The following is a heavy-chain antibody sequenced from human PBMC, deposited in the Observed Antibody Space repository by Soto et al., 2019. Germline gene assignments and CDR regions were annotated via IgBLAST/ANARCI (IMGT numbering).Heavy chain of an antibody. V-gene: IGHV2-5*02. CDR2: IYWDDDK. CDR3: AHIVLDYSGYDFDSFAL. Sequence: QITLKESGPTLVKPTQTLTLTCTVSGFSLSTSGVGVGWIRQPPGKALEWVALIYWDDDKRYSTSLKGRLTITKYTPKNQVVLTMTNMYPVDTATYYCAHIVLDYSGYDFDSFALWGQGTRVTVSS. J-gene: IGHJ3*01. CDR1: GFSLSTSGVG. D-gene: IGHD5-12*01.